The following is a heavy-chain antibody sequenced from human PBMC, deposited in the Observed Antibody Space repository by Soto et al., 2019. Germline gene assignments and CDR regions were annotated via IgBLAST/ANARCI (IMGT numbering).Heavy chain of an antibody. Sequence: SLTCDVYGGSFSGYFWNWIRQSPGKGLEWIGKVNHNGRNNYNPSLKSRVTISLDMSKKQISLKLTSVTAADTAVYYCARGGSSDWQVAFDFWGQGTMVTVSS. CDR3: ARGGSSDWQVAFDF. D-gene: IGHD6-19*01. CDR2: VNHNGRN. CDR1: GGSFSGYF. V-gene: IGHV4-34*01. J-gene: IGHJ3*01.